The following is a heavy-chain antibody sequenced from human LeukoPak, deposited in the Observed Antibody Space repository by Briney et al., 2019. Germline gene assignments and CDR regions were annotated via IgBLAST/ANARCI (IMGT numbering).Heavy chain of an antibody. V-gene: IGHV1-2*02. D-gene: IGHD3-10*01. CDR1: GYTFTDYY. Sequence: ASVKVSCKASGYTFTDYYMHWVRQAPGQGLEWMGWINPNSGGTNYAQRLQGRVTMTRDTSLSTAYMELSRLRSDDTAVYYCAVVRGVRAFDIWGQGTMVTVSS. CDR3: AVVRGVRAFDI. CDR2: INPNSGGT. J-gene: IGHJ3*02.